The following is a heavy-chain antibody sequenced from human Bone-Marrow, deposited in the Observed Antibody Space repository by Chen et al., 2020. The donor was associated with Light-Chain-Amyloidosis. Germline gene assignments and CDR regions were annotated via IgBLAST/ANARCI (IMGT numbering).Heavy chain of an antibody. CDR2: IVGLTDAI. CDR3: ARDSGESAADDL. Sequence: VRLVESGGGLVQPGGSLRLSCAASGFTFSGYSMNWVRQTPGKGLAWISYIVGLTDAIFYANSVRGRFTISRDNAKRSLYLQMNSLRVEDTAVYYCARDSGESAADDLWGQGTLVTVSP. D-gene: IGHD6-13*01. J-gene: IGHJ4*02. V-gene: IGHV3-48*01. CDR1: GFTFSGYS.